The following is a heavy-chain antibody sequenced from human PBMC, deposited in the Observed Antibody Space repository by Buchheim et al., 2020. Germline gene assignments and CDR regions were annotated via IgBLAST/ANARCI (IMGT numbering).Heavy chain of an antibody. CDR3: AKDNRGAGTQFVDY. CDR2: ISYDGSNK. J-gene: IGHJ4*02. V-gene: IGHV3-30*18. Sequence: VQLVESGGGLVKPGRSLRLSCAASGFTFSSYGMHWVRQAPGKGLEWVAVISYDGSNKYYADSVKGRFTISRDNSKNTLYLQMNSLRAEDTAVYYCAKDNRGAGTQFVDYWGQGTL. CDR1: GFTFSSYG. D-gene: IGHD6-13*01.